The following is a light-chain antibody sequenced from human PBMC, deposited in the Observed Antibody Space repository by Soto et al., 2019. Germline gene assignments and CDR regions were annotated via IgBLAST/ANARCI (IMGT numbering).Light chain of an antibody. V-gene: IGLV1-40*01. CDR1: SSNIGAGYD. J-gene: IGLJ3*02. CDR3: CSYAGSRTFV. CDR2: GNN. Sequence: QSVLTQPPSVSGAPGQRVTISCTGSSSNIGAGYDVHWYQQLPGTAPKLLIFGNNNRPSGVPDRFSGSKSDNTASLTISGLRAEDEAHYHCCSYAGSRTFVFGGGTKLTVL.